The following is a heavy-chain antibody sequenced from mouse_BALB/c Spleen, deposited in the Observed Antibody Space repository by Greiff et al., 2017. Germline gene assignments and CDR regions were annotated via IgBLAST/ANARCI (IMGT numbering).Heavy chain of an antibody. CDR1: GFTFSSFG. CDR3: ASGSSYVDY. Sequence: EVKVVESGGGLVQPGGSRKLSCAASGFTFSSFGMHWVRQAPEKGLEWVAYISSGSSTIYYADTVKGRFTISRDNPNNTLFLQMTSLRSEDTAMYYCASGSSYVDYWGQGTTLTVSS. CDR2: ISSGSSTI. J-gene: IGHJ2*01. D-gene: IGHD1-1*01. V-gene: IGHV5-17*02.